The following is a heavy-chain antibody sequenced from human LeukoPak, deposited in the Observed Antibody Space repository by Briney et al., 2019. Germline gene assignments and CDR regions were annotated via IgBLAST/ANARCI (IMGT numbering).Heavy chain of an antibody. Sequence: SGGSLRLSCAASGFTFSSYGMSWVRQAPGKGLEWVSIISSGNSYIHYADSVKGRFTISRDNAKNSLFLQMNSLRGEDTAVYYCARQKYLRGPDVEFFDYWGQGTLVTVSS. J-gene: IGHJ4*02. CDR1: GFTFSSYG. V-gene: IGHV3-21*01. CDR3: ARQKYLRGPDVEFFDY. D-gene: IGHD5/OR15-5a*01. CDR2: ISSGNSYI.